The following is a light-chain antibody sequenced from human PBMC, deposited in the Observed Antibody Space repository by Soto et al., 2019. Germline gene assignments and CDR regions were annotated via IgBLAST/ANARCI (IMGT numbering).Light chain of an antibody. CDR1: SSDVGGYNF. Sequence: QSALTQPASVSGSPGQSITISCTGISSDVGGYNFVSWYQLPPGKAPKLMIYEVSNRPSGVSNRFSGSKSGNTASLTISGLQTEDEADYYCSSYKSSSTYVFGTGTKVTVL. CDR3: SSYKSSSTYV. CDR2: EVS. J-gene: IGLJ1*01. V-gene: IGLV2-14*01.